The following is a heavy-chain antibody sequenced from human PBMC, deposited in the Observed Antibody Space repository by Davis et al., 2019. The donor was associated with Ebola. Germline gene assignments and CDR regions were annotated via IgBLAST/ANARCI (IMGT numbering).Heavy chain of an antibody. V-gene: IGHV4-61*05. CDR2: IYYSGST. D-gene: IGHD4-23*01. Sequence: GSLRLSCTVSGGSISSSSYYWGWIRHPPGKGLEWIGYIYYSGSTNYNPSLKSRVTISVDTSKNQFSLKLSSVTAADTAVYYCAGRLRWPLDYWGQGTLVTVSS. J-gene: IGHJ4*02. CDR1: GGSISSSSYY. CDR3: AGRLRWPLDY.